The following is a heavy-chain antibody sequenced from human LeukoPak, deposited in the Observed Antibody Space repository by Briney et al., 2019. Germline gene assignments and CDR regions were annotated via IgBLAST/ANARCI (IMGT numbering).Heavy chain of an antibody. CDR3: TRAPREWLLASYFDY. D-gene: IGHD3-3*01. J-gene: IGHJ4*02. V-gene: IGHV3-7*01. CDR2: INYNGSEK. CDR1: GFTFSTYW. Sequence: PGGSLRLSCTASGFTFSTYWMSWVRQAPGKGLEWVANINYNGSEKYNADPVKGRFTISRDTPKNPLYLQVNSLRAEATAVYYCTRAPREWLLASYFDYWGQGTLVTVSS.